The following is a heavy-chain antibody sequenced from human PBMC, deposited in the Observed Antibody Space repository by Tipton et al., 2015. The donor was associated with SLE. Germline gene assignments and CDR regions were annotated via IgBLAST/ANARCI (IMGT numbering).Heavy chain of an antibody. CDR3: ARGRTGIPWYFDL. Sequence: LRLSCTVSGGSISTYYWSWIRQPPGKGLEWIGYIYYSGSTNHNPSLKSRVSISVDTSKNQFSLKLNSVTAADTAVYYCARGRTGIPWYFDLWGRGTLVTVSS. D-gene: IGHD3-10*01. CDR1: GGSISTYY. V-gene: IGHV4-59*01. CDR2: IYYSGST. J-gene: IGHJ2*01.